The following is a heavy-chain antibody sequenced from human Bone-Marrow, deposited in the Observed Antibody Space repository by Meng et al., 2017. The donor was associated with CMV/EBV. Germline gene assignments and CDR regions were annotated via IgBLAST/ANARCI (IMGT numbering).Heavy chain of an antibody. J-gene: IGHJ4*02. Sequence: QVQLQESGPGLVKPSQTLSLTRTVSGGSITNGRYPWTWIRPLPGKGLEWIGFINYSWSTYYNPSLKSRVTISVDTSKNQFSLKLSSVTAGGTAMYYFTGGKYYFDSSGYYFDYWGQGTLVTVSS. CDR2: INYSWST. CDR3: TGGKYYFDSSGYYFDY. V-gene: IGHV4-31*03. D-gene: IGHD3-22*01. CDR1: GGSITNGRYP.